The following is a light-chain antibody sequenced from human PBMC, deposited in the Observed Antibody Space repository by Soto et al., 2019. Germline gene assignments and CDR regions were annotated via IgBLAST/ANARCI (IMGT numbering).Light chain of an antibody. V-gene: IGKV3-20*01. J-gene: IGKJ1*01. CDR2: DAS. CDR1: QSVSSNY. Sequence: EIVLTQSPGTPSLSPGERATLSCRASQSVSSNYLAWYQQKPGQPPRLLISDASSRATGIPDRFSGSGSGTDFTLTISGLEPEDFAVYYCQHYGRSPPSWTFGQGTKVEI. CDR3: QHYGRSPPSWT.